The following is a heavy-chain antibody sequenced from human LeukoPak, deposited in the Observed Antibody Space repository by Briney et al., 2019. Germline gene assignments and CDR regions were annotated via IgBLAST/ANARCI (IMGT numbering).Heavy chain of an antibody. J-gene: IGHJ4*02. V-gene: IGHV3-30*04. CDR1: GFTFSSYA. CDR3: AKEGGGLRYYFDY. Sequence: GGSLRLSCAASGFTFSSYAMHWVRQAPGKGLEWVAVISYDGSNKYYADSVKGRFTISRDNSKNTLYLQMNSLRAEDTAVYYCAKEGGGLRYYFDYWGQGTLVTVSS. D-gene: IGHD4-17*01. CDR2: ISYDGSNK.